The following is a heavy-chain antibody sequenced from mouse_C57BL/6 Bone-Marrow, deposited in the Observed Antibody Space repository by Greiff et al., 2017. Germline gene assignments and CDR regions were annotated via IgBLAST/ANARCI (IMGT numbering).Heavy chain of an antibody. D-gene: IGHD1-1*01. Sequence: EVKVEESGGGLVQPGGSLSLSCAASGFTFTDYYMSWVRQPPGKALEWLGFIRNKANGYTTEYSASVKGRFTISRDNSQSILYLQMNALRAEDSATYYCARSNPSTVVDAYAMDYWSQGTSVTVSS. CDR1: GFTFTDYY. CDR3: ARSNPSTVVDAYAMDY. J-gene: IGHJ4*01. V-gene: IGHV7-3*01. CDR2: IRNKANGYTT.